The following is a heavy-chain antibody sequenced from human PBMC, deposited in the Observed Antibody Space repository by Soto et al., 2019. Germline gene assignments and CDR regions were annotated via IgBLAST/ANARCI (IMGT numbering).Heavy chain of an antibody. D-gene: IGHD2-2*01. CDR3: ARDDDIVVAPAATNYYGMDV. CDR2: IIPIFGTA. J-gene: IGHJ6*02. CDR1: GGTFSSYA. Sequence: SVKVSCKASGGTFSSYAISWVRQAPGQGLEWMGGIIPIFGTANYAQKFQGRVTITADQSTSTAYMELSSLRSEDTAVYYCARDDDIVVAPAATNYYGMDVWGQGTTVTVSS. V-gene: IGHV1-69*13.